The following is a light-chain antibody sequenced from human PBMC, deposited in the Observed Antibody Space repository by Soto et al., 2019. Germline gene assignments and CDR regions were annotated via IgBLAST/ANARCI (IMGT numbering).Light chain of an antibody. CDR3: QQSYSTPRT. J-gene: IGKJ4*01. V-gene: IGKV1-6*01. CDR2: GAS. Sequence: AVQLTQSPSSLSASVGDRVTITCRASQGIRTDLGWYQQSPGKAPKVLIVGASTLQSGVPSRFSGSGSGTDFTLTISSLQPDDFATYYCQQSYSTPRTFGGGTKVDI. CDR1: QGIRTD.